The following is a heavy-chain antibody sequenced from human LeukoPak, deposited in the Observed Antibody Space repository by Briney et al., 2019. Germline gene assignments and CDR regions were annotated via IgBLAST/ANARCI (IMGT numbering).Heavy chain of an antibody. V-gene: IGHV1-2*02. J-gene: IGHJ5*02. CDR2: INPNSGGT. CDR1: GYTFTSYY. Sequence: ASVKVSCKASGYTFTSYYTHWVRQAPGQGLEWMGWINPNSGGTNYAQKFQGRVTMTGDTSISTAYMELSRLRSDDTAVYYCAREEWELLFDPWGQGTLVTVSS. CDR3: AREEWELLFDP. D-gene: IGHD1-26*01.